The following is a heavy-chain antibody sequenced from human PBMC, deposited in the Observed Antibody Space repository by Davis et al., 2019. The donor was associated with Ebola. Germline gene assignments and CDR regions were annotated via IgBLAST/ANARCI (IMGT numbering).Heavy chain of an antibody. CDR2: IVVGSGNT. CDR1: GFTFTSSA. CDR3: ARPLVGATAPFDY. J-gene: IGHJ4*02. V-gene: IGHV1-58*02. Sequence: SVKVSCKASGFTFTSSAMQWVRQARGQRLEWIGWIVVGSGNTNYAQKFQERVTITRDMSTSTAYMELSSLRSEDTAVYYCARPLVGATAPFDYWGQGTLVTVSS. D-gene: IGHD1-26*01.